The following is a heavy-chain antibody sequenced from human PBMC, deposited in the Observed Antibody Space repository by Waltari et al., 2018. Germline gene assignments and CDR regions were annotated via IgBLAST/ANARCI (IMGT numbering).Heavy chain of an antibody. D-gene: IGHD4-17*01. CDR3: GRIAFGDDGGYFQY. CDR1: GGSITTNYN. V-gene: IGHV4-39*01. CDR2: MQYRGST. Sequence: LSLTCTVSGGSITTNYNWAWIRQPPGKGLEWMGNMQYRGSTFYNPSLMSRVTISLDTSKNQFSLTLTSVDAADTAVYFCGRIAFGDDGGYFQYWGQGTLV. J-gene: IGHJ1*01.